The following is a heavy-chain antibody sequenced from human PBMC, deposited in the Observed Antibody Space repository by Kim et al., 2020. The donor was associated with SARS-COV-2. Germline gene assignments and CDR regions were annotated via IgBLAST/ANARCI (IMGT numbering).Heavy chain of an antibody. V-gene: IGHV4-31*02. J-gene: IGHJ2*01. CDR2: GST. Sequence: GSTYYNPPLKSRVTIPGDPSKNHFSRKLSSVTAADTAVYYCARIKNWYFDLWGRGTLVTVSS. CDR3: ARIKNWYFDL.